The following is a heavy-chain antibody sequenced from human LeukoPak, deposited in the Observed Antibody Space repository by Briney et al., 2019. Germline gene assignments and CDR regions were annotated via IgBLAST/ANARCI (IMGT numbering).Heavy chain of an antibody. J-gene: IGHJ4*02. Sequence: GGSLRLSCAASGFTFSSYAMSWVRQAPGKGLEWVSAISGSGGSTYYADSVKGRFTISRDNSKNTLYLQMNSLRAEGTAVYYCAKAVGTYYDYVWGSYRYTAPFDYWGQGTLVTVSS. CDR2: ISGSGGST. D-gene: IGHD3-16*02. V-gene: IGHV3-23*01. CDR3: AKAVGTYYDYVWGSYRYTAPFDY. CDR1: GFTFSSYA.